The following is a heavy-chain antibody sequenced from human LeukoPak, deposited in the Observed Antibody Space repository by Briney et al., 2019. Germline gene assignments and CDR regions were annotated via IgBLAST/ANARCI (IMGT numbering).Heavy chain of an antibody. CDR2: IYYSGST. J-gene: IGHJ4*02. CDR1: GGSISSYY. CDR3: ARSKDILTGYCFDY. V-gene: IGHV4-59*01. D-gene: IGHD3-9*01. Sequence: PSETLSLTCTVSGGSISSYYWSWIRQPPGKGLEWIGYIYYSGSTKYNPSLKSRVTISVDTSKKQFSLKLSSVTAADTAAYYCARSKDILTGYCFDYWGQGTLVTVSS.